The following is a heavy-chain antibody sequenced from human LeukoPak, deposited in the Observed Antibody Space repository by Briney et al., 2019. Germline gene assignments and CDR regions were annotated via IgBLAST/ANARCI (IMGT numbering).Heavy chain of an antibody. V-gene: IGHV4-34*01. CDR3: ARGEVRCSSTSCYVGWFDP. CDR2: INYSGST. Sequence: SETLSLTCAACGGSFRGYYWSWMRQPRAKGLEWIGEINYSGSTNYNPSLKSRDTISVDTSKNQFSLKLSSVTAADTAVYYCARGEVRCSSTSCYVGWFDPWGQGTLVTVSS. CDR1: GGSFRGYY. J-gene: IGHJ5*02. D-gene: IGHD2-2*01.